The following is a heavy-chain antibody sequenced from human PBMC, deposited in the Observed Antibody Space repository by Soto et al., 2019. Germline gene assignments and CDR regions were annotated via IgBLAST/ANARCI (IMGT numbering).Heavy chain of an antibody. V-gene: IGHV1-18*01. CDR3: ARYPKSGPWALRRNWFDP. CDR1: GYTFTSYG. D-gene: IGHD1-26*01. Sequence: QVQLVQSGAEVKKPGASVKVSCKASGYTFTSYGISWVRQAPGQGLEWMGWISAYNGNTNYAQKLQGRVTMTTDTSTSTAYMELRSLRSDDTAVYYCARYPKSGPWALRRNWFDPWGQGTLVTVSS. CDR2: ISAYNGNT. J-gene: IGHJ5*02.